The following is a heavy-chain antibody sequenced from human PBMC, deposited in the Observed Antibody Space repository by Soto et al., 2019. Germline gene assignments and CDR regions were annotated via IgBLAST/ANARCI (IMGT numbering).Heavy chain of an antibody. Sequence: SETLSLTCAVYGGSFSGYYWSWIRQPPGKGLEWIGEINHSGSTNYNPSLKSRVTVSVDTSKNQFSLKLSSVTAADTAVYYCGGKVVVVAATRHAFDIWGQGTMVTVSS. CDR3: GGKVVVVAATRHAFDI. V-gene: IGHV4-34*01. CDR2: INHSGST. D-gene: IGHD2-15*01. CDR1: GGSFSGYY. J-gene: IGHJ3*02.